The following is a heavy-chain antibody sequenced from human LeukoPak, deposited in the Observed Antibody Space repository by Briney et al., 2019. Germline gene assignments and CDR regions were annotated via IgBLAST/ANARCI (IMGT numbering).Heavy chain of an antibody. CDR1: GYTFTSYG. J-gene: IGHJ4*02. CDR2: ISAYNGNT. D-gene: IGHD3/OR15-3a*01. Sequence: ASVKVSCKASGYTFTSYGISWVRQAPGQGLEWMGWISAYNGNTNYAQKLQGRVTMTTDTSTSTAYMELRSLRSDDTAVYYCARFERWTGTVYLDYWGQGTLVTASS. CDR3: ARFERWTGTVYLDY. V-gene: IGHV1-18*01.